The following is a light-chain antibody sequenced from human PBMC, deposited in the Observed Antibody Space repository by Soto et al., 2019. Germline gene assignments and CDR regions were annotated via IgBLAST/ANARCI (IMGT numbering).Light chain of an antibody. CDR3: QQFNTFPFT. CDR1: KGISSW. Sequence: DLQMTQSPSSVSASVGDRFTVTCRASKGISSWLAWYQQKPGKAPNHLIYAASSLQSGVPSRLSGSGSGTDFTLTIRGLQPEDFATYYCQQFNTFPFTFCHWTRLEIK. CDR2: AAS. J-gene: IGKJ5*01. V-gene: IGKV1-12*01.